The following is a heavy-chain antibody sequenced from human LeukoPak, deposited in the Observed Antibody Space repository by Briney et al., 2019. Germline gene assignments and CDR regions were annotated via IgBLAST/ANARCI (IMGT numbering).Heavy chain of an antibody. CDR1: GFTFISYA. Sequence: GGSLRLSCAASGFTFISYAMHWVRQAPGKGLEWVAVIWYDGSNKYYADSVKGRSTISRDNSKNTLYLQMNSLRADDTAVYYCAKVTDSSGYFPSDYWGQGTLVTVSS. J-gene: IGHJ4*02. V-gene: IGHV3-33*06. D-gene: IGHD3-22*01. CDR3: AKVTDSSGYFPSDY. CDR2: IWYDGSNK.